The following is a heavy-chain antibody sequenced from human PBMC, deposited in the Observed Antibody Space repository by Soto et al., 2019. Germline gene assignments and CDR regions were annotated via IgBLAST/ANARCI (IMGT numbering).Heavy chain of an antibody. CDR2: LVVGSGNT. J-gene: IGHJ4*02. CDR3: AAVPVLRFLKWLPAYFDY. D-gene: IGHD3-3*01. Sequence: GASVKVSCKPSGFMFTSSAVQWVRQARGQRLEWIGWLVVGSGNTHYAQHFQERVTLTRDMSTGTAYMKLSNMRSEDTAVYYCAAVPVLRFLKWLPAYFDYWGQGTLVTVSS. CDR1: GFMFTSSA. V-gene: IGHV1-58*01.